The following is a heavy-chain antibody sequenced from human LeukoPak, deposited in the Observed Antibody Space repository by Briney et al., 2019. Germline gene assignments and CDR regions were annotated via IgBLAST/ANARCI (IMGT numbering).Heavy chain of an antibody. V-gene: IGHV3-64*02. Sequence: QAGGSLRLSCTASGFTFSTFAMHWVRQAPGKGPEYVAGITGNGGKTFYGESVKGRFTISRDNSKNILYLQMGSLRAEDVAVYYCARGARREVMIVGAPSVGFFFDWWGQGTLVTVSS. CDR2: ITGNGGKT. D-gene: IGHD3/OR15-3a*01. CDR3: ARGARREVMIVGAPSVGFFFDW. J-gene: IGHJ4*02. CDR1: GFTFSTFA.